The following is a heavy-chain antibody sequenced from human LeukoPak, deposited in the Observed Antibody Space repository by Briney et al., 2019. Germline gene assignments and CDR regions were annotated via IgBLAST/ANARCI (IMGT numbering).Heavy chain of an antibody. V-gene: IGHV5-10-1*01. CDR3: AKHLAGHLLVPDY. CDR2: IDPSDSYT. Sequence: GESLKISCKGSGYDFTSYWISWVRQMPGKGLEWMGRIDPSDSYTNYSPSFQGHVTISADKSISTVYLQWSSLKASDTALYYWAKHLAGHLLVPDYWGQGTLVTVSS. D-gene: IGHD2-15*01. CDR1: GYDFTSYW. J-gene: IGHJ4*02.